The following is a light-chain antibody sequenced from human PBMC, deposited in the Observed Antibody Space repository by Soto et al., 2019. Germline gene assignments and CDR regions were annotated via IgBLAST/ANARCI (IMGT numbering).Light chain of an antibody. J-gene: IGLJ1*01. CDR1: SSDVGGFNS. Sequence: QSVLTQPASVSGSPGQSLTISCTGTSSDVGGFNSVSWYQLRPGTAPKLILYDVVDRPSGVSYRFSGSKSGNTASLTISGLQAADEADYFCSSYTSTMTNVFGSGTKVTV. V-gene: IGLV2-14*03. CDR3: SSYTSTMTNV. CDR2: DVV.